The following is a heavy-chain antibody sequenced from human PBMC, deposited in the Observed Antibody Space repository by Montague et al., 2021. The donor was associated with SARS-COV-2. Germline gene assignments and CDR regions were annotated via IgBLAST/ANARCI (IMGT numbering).Heavy chain of an antibody. D-gene: IGHD6-6*01. J-gene: IGHJ4*02. Sequence: SETLSLTCTVSGGSISSYYWSWIRQPPGKGLEWIGYIYYSGSTNYNPSLKSRVTISVDTSKNQFSLKLSSVTAADTAVYYCARGREYSNSAGFDYWGQGTLVTVSS. CDR3: ARGREYSNSAGFDY. CDR2: IYYSGST. CDR1: GGSISSYY. V-gene: IGHV4-59*01.